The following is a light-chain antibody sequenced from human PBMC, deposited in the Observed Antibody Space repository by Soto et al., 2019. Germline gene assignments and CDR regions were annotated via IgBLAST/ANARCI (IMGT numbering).Light chain of an antibody. Sequence: DIQMTQSPSSVSASVGDRVTMTCGASQDISNWLAWYQQKPGKAPKLLIYAASTLESGVPSRFSGSGSGTEFTLTISSLQSEDFAVYYCQQYNNWPRTFGQGTKVDI. CDR2: AAS. J-gene: IGKJ1*01. V-gene: IGKV1-12*01. CDR1: QDISNW. CDR3: QQYNNWPRT.